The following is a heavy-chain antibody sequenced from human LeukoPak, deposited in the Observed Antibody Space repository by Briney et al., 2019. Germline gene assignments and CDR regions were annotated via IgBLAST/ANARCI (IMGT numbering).Heavy chain of an antibody. CDR3: ARVDDILTGPFDY. D-gene: IGHD3-9*01. CDR1: GGSISSYY. J-gene: IGHJ4*02. Sequence: SETLSLTCTVSGGSISSYYWSWIRQPPGKGLEWIGYIYYSGSTNYNPSLKSRVTISVDTSKNQFSLKLSSVAAADTAVYYCARVDDILTGPFDYWGQGTLVTVSS. CDR2: IYYSGST. V-gene: IGHV4-59*01.